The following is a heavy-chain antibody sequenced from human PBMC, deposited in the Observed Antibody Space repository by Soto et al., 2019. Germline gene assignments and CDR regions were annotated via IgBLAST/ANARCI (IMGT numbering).Heavy chain of an antibody. J-gene: IGHJ5*02. Sequence: SETLSLTCSVSGGPMYGYSWHWIRQPPGKGLEWIGYVYYDGTATYKPSLESRVTFSVDTSKNQASLKLRSVTAADTALYYCARADRKWFDPWGQGILVTVSS. CDR3: ARADRKWFDP. CDR2: VYYDGTA. V-gene: IGHV4-59*01. CDR1: GGPMYGYS.